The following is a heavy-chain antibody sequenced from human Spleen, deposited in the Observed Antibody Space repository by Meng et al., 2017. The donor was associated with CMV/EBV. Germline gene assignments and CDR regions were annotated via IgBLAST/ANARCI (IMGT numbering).Heavy chain of an antibody. V-gene: IGHV3-43*01. D-gene: IGHD3-10*01. Sequence: GGSLRLSCAASGFTFDDYTMHWVRQAPGKGLEWVSLVRWDGGTTKYADSVKGRFTISRDNNKNSLYLQMNTLRTEDTAFYYCAKDYGSGSPYFFDSWGQGTLVTVSS. CDR1: GFTFDDYT. J-gene: IGHJ4*02. CDR2: VRWDGGTT. CDR3: AKDYGSGSPYFFDS.